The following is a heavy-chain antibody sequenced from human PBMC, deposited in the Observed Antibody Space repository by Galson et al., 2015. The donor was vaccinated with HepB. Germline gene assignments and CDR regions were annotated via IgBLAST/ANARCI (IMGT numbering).Heavy chain of an antibody. CDR3: ATLKNYYGSGYYFDY. D-gene: IGHD3-10*01. V-gene: IGHV4-30-4*01. Sequence: TLSLTCTVSGGSIGPGDYYWSWLRQPPGKGLQWLGHIYYSGTTYDNPSLKSRVIKSADSSRNQFSLNLSSVTAADTAVYYCATLKNYYGSGYYFDYWGQGILVSVSS. CDR2: IYYSGTT. J-gene: IGHJ4*02. CDR1: GGSIGPGDYY.